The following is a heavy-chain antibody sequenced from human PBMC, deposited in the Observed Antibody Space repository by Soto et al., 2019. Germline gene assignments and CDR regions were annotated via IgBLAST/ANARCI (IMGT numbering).Heavy chain of an antibody. J-gene: IGHJ4*02. CDR2: ISGSGDSS. CDR3: AKVGIGMFSHKHHFDH. V-gene: IGHV3-23*01. Sequence: PGGSLRLSRQGSGFTFSSFCLSWVPPAPGEGLEWVSAISGSGDSSYYADSVKDRFTISRDNPTNTLYLQMNNLRAEDTAVYYCAKVGIGMFSHKHHFDHWGQGTQVTVSS. D-gene: IGHD2-2*03. CDR1: GFTFSSFC.